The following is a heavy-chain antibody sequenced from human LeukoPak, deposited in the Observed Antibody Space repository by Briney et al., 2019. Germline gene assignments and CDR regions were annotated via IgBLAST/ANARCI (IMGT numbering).Heavy chain of an antibody. CDR1: GFTFSSYS. J-gene: IGHJ4*02. V-gene: IGHV3-21*01. D-gene: IGHD6-13*01. Sequence: GGSLRLSCAASGFTFSSYSMNWVRQAPGKGLEWVSSISSSSSYIYYADSVKGRFTISRDNAKNSLYLQMNNLRAEDTAVYYCARVIAAAGTGFDYWGQGTPVTVSS. CDR3: ARVIAAAGTGFDY. CDR2: ISSSSSYI.